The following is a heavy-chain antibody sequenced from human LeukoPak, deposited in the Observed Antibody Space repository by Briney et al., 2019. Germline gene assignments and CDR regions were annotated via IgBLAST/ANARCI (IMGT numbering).Heavy chain of an antibody. CDR1: GFTFSSYA. V-gene: IGHV3-23*01. D-gene: IGHD3-22*01. Sequence: PGGSLRLSCAASGFTFSSYAMSWVRQAPGKGLEWVSAISGSGGSTYYADSVKGRFTISRDNSKNTLYLQMNSLRAEDTAVYYCAKIRGYYYDSSGYYGSPDAFDIWGQGTMVTVSS. J-gene: IGHJ3*02. CDR3: AKIRGYYYDSSGYYGSPDAFDI. CDR2: ISGSGGST.